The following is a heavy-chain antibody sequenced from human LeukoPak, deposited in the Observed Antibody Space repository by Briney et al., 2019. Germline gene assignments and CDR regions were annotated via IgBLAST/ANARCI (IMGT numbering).Heavy chain of an antibody. J-gene: IGHJ4*02. CDR1: GGTFSSYA. CDR2: IIPIFGTA. CDR3: ARGGQQQLVPYY. D-gene: IGHD6-13*01. V-gene: IGHV1-69*01. Sequence: VKVSCKASGGTFSSYAISWVRQAPGQGLEWMGGIIPIFGTANYAQKFQGRVTITADESTSIAYMELSSLRSEDTAVYYCARGGQQQLVPYYWGQGTLVTVSS.